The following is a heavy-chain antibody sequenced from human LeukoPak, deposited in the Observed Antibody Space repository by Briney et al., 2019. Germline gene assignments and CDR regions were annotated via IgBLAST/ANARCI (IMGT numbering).Heavy chain of an antibody. CDR1: GGSFSGYY. V-gene: IGHV4-34*01. J-gene: IGHJ6*02. D-gene: IGHD2-2*01. CDR2: IHHSGST. CDR3: ARHIAVGFGMDV. Sequence: SETLSLTCAVYGGSFSGYYGSWFRQPPGKGLEWIGQIHHSGSTTYNPSLESRVTISVDTSRNQFSLKLSSVTAADTAVYYCARHIAVGFGMDVWGQGTTVTVSS.